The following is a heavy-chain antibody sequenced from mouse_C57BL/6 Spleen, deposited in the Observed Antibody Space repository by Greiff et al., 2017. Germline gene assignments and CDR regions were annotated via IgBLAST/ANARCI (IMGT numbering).Heavy chain of an antibody. V-gene: IGHV1-42*01. CDR2: INPSTGGT. D-gene: IGHD4-1*01. CDR1: GYSFTGYY. Sequence: EVKLEESGPELVKPGASVKISCKASGYSFTGYYMNWVKQSPEKSLEWIGEINPSTGGTTYNQKFKAKATLTVDKSSSTAYMQLKSLTSEDSAVYYCARGGELTEAFDYWGQGTTLTVSS. CDR3: ARGGELTEAFDY. J-gene: IGHJ2*01.